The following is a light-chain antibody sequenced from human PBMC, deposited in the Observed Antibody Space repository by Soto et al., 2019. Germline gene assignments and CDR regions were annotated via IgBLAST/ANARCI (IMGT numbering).Light chain of an antibody. CDR3: QNYNDYSRT. V-gene: IGKV1-5*01. CDR2: NAS. J-gene: IGKJ1*01. Sequence: DIQMTQSPSTLSASVGDRVTITCRASQTISGWLAWYQQKPGKAPKLLIVNASTLKSGVPSRFSGSGFGTEFTLTLSSLQSDDSATYYCQNYNDYSRTFGQGTKVDIK. CDR1: QTISGW.